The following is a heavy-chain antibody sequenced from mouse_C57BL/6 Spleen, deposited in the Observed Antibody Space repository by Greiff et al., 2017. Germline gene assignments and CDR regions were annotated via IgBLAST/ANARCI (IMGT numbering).Heavy chain of an antibody. CDR2: IWGGGST. V-gene: IGHV2-9*01. D-gene: IGHD1-1*01. CDR1: GFSLTSYG. Sequence: VKVVESGPGLVAPSQSLSITCTVSGFSLTSYGVDWVRQPPGKGLEWLGVIWGGGSTNYNSALTSRLSLSKDNSKRQVFLKMNSLHTDDTAVYYYAESYYYGGDMDYWGPGTSVTVSS. J-gene: IGHJ4*01. CDR3: AESYYYGGDMDY.